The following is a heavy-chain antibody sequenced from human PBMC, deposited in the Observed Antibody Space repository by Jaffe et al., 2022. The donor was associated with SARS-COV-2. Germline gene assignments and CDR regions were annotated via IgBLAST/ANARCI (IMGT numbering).Heavy chain of an antibody. Sequence: QVQLQESGPGLVKPSQTLSLTCTVSGGSISSGGYYWSWIRQHPGKGLEWIGYIYYSGSTYYNPSLKSRVTISVDTSKNQFSLKLSSVTAADTAVYYCARFVTMSVITTRGSQFDYWGQGTLVTVSS. CDR2: IYYSGST. J-gene: IGHJ4*02. V-gene: IGHV4-31*03. D-gene: IGHD3-22*01. CDR3: ARFVTMSVITTRGSQFDY. CDR1: GGSISSGGYY.